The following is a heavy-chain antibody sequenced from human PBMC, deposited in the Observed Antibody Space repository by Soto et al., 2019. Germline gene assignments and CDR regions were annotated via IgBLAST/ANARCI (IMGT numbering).Heavy chain of an antibody. CDR3: ARDDHIVVVPTSLGPMDV. CDR2: IYHSGST. D-gene: IGHD2-2*01. Sequence: KTSETLSLTCAVYGGSISSNKWWSWVRQPPGXGLEWIGEIYHSGSTNYNPSLKSRVTISLDKSKNQFSLKLTSVTAADSAVHYCARDDHIVVVPTSLGPMDVWGQGTTVTVSS. V-gene: IGHV4-4*02. J-gene: IGHJ6*02. CDR1: GGSISSNKW.